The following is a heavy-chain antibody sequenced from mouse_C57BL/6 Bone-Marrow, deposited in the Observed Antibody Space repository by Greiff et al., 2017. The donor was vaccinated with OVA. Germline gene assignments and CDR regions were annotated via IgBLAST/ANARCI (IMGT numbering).Heavy chain of an antibody. V-gene: IGHV14-4*01. CDR2: IDPENGDT. J-gene: IGHJ3*01. D-gene: IGHD1-1*01. CDR1: GFNIKDDY. CDR3: TTLTTVVATRFAY. Sequence: EVQLQQSGAELVRPGASVKLSCTASGFNIKDDYMHWVKQRPEQGLEWIGWIDPENGDTEYASKFQGKATITADTSSNTAYLQLSSLTSEDTAVDYCTTLTTVVATRFAYWGQGTLVTVSA.